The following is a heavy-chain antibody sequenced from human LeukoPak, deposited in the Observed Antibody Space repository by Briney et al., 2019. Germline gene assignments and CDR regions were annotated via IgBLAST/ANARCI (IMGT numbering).Heavy chain of an antibody. V-gene: IGHV4-39*01. CDR1: GGSISSSSYY. D-gene: IGHD3-10*01. J-gene: IGHJ4*02. CDR2: IYYSGST. CDR3: ARQGGTLLWFGELLSDQNYYFDY. Sequence: PSETLSLTCTVSGGSISSSSYYWSWIRQPPGKGLEWIGSIYYSGSTYYNPSLKSRVTISVDTSKNQFSLKLSSVTAADTAVYYCARQGGTLLWFGELLSDQNYYFDYWGQGTLVTVSS.